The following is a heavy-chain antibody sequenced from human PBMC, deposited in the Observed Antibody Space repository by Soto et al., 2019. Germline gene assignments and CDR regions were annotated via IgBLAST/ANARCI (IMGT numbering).Heavy chain of an antibody. CDR1: GFTFSSYS. D-gene: IGHD2-2*01. CDR3: ARPLYCSSTSCYRYYGMDV. V-gene: IGHV3-21*01. J-gene: IGHJ6*02. CDR2: ISSSSSYI. Sequence: EVQLVESGGGLVKPGGSLRLSCAASGFTFSSYSMNWVRQAPGKGLEWVSSISSSSSYIYYADSVKGRFTIPRDNAKNSLYLQMNSLRAEDTAVYYCARPLYCSSTSCYRYYGMDVWGQGTTVTVSS.